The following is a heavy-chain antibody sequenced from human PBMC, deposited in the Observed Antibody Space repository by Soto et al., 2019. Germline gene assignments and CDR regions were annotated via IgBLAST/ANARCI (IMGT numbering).Heavy chain of an antibody. CDR3: AKAEALGYCSSTRCYYYYGMDV. J-gene: IGHJ6*02. Sequence: QVQLVEAGGGVVQPGRSLRLSCAASGFTFSSYGMHWVRQAPGKGLEWVAVISYDGSNKYYADSVKGRFTIYRDNSKNTLYLQMNRLRAEDTAVYYCAKAEALGYCSSTRCYYYYGMDVWGQGTTVTVSS. V-gene: IGHV3-30*18. CDR1: GFTFSSYG. D-gene: IGHD2-2*01. CDR2: ISYDGSNK.